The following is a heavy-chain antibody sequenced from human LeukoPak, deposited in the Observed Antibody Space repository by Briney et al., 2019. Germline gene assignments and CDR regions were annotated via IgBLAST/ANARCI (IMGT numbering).Heavy chain of an antibody. V-gene: IGHV1-2*02. CDR2: INPNSGGT. CDR3: ARVWKDYGEMNAFDI. Sequence: GASVKVSCKASGYTFTGYYMHWVRQAPGQGLEWMGWINPNSGGTNYAQKFQGRVTMTRDTSISTAHMKLSRLRSDDTAVYYCARVWKDYGEMNAFDIWGQGTMVTVSS. J-gene: IGHJ3*02. D-gene: IGHD4-17*01. CDR1: GYTFTGYY.